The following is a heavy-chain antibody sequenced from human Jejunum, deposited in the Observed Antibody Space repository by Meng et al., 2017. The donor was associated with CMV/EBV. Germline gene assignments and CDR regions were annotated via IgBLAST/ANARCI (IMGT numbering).Heavy chain of an antibody. Sequence: QGQLVGSGGAVVQPWKSLRLSCAASGITFSGSAMHWVRQAPGKGLEWVAVISYDGTNIHYGDSVKGRFTISRDNSKSALYLQMNSLRTEDTAVYYCARGDYPQYFDQWGRGTLVTVSS. CDR3: ARGDYPQYFDQ. J-gene: IGHJ4*02. V-gene: IGHV3-30-3*01. CDR2: ISYDGTNI. CDR1: GITFSGSA. D-gene: IGHD3-16*01.